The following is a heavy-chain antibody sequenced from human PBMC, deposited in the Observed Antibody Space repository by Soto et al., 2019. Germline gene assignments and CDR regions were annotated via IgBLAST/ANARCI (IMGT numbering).Heavy chain of an antibody. CDR1: GGTFSSYA. CDR3: ARSKYQLLSVSYYYYGMDV. Sequence: ASVKLTCKASGGTFSSYAISWVRQAPGQGLEWMGGIIPIFGTANYAQKFQGRVTITADESTSTAYMELSSLRSEDTAVYYCARSKYQLLSVSYYYYGMDVWGQGTTVTVSS. J-gene: IGHJ6*02. V-gene: IGHV1-69*13. D-gene: IGHD2-2*01. CDR2: IIPIFGTA.